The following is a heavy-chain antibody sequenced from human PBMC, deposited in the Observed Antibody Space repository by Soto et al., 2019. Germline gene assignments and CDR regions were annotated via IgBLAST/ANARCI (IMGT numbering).Heavy chain of an antibody. CDR3: ARDAKWDPRGVEAQQDDYFDY. D-gene: IGHD1-26*01. CDR1: GYPFTSHG. J-gene: IGHJ4*02. CDR2: VDTGNGHT. V-gene: IGHV1-3*04. Sequence: ASVKVSCKASGYPFTSHGLPWVRQAPGQSLEWMGWVDTGNGHTKYSQKFQGRLTLTRDTYTNTANMELSSLRSEDTAVYYCARDAKWDPRGVEAQQDDYFDYWGQGTLVTVSS.